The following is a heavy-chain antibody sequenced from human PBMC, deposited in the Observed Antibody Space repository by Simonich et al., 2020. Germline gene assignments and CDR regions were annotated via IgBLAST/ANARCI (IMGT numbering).Heavy chain of an antibody. D-gene: IGHD2-2*01. CDR3: ARDTFLGYCSSTSCYDAFDI. CDR1: GYTFTGYY. J-gene: IGHJ3*02. CDR2: SNPHSGGT. Sequence: QVQLVQSGAEVKKPGASVKVSCKASGYTFTGYYMHWVRQAPGQGLGGMGRSNPHSGGTNYAQKVQGRVTMTRVTSSSTAYMELSRLRSDDTAVYYCARDTFLGYCSSTSCYDAFDIWGQGTMVTVSS. V-gene: IGHV1-2*06.